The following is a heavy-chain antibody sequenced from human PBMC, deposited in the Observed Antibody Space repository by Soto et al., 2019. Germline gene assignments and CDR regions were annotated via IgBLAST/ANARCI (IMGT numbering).Heavy chain of an antibody. Sequence: EVQLLESGGGLVQPGGSLRLSCAASGFKFYSYAMNWVRQAPGKGLEWVSGIDGSAVGTYYADSVTGRFAISRDNSGNTLYLQMHSLRVYDTDVYYCAKEWAMIHDKIDHWGQGTLVTVSS. V-gene: IGHV3-23*01. J-gene: IGHJ4*02. CDR2: IDGSAVGT. CDR1: GFKFYSYA. CDR3: AKEWAMIHDKIDH. D-gene: IGHD3-22*01.